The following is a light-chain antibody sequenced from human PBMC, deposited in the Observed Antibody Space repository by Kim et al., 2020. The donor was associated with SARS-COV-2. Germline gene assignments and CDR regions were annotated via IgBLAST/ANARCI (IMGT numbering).Light chain of an antibody. V-gene: IGKV3-11*01. J-gene: IGKJ2*01. CDR2: DAS. CDR3: QQRSNWPPYT. Sequence: LFPGERATLSCRASQSVSSYLAWYQQKPGQAPRLLIYDASNRATGIPARFSGSGSGTDFTLTISSLEPEDFAVYYCQQRSNWPPYTFGQGTKLEI. CDR1: QSVSSY.